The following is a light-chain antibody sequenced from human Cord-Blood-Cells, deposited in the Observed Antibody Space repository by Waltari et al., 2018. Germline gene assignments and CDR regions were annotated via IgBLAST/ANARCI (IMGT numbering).Light chain of an antibody. CDR2: AAS. CDR1: QSISSY. Sequence: DIQMTQSPSSLSASVGDRVTITCRASQSISSYLNWYQQKPGKAPKLLIYAASSLQSGVPSRFSGSGSGTDFNLTISSRQPEDLATYYCQQSYSTLTFGGGTKVEIK. CDR3: QQSYSTLT. V-gene: IGKV1-39*01. J-gene: IGKJ4*01.